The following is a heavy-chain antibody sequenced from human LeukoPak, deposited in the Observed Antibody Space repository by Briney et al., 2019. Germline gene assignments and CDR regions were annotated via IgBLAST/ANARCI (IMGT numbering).Heavy chain of an antibody. Sequence: TSETLSLTCTVSGGSINNGNHFWTWIRQPAGKGLEWIGRIFTGGSTNYNPSLESRLTMSIDTSKNQFSLKLNSVTAADTAMYSCGFSEGDFWGQGALVTVSS. CDR2: IFTGGST. J-gene: IGHJ4*02. D-gene: IGHD6-25*01. V-gene: IGHV4-61*02. CDR3: GFSEGDF. CDR1: GGSINNGNHF.